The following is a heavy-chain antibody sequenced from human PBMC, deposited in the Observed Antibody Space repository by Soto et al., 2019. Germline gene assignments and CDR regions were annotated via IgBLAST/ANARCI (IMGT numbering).Heavy chain of an antibody. D-gene: IGHD2-2*01. CDR1: GFTFSNYS. CDR3: ADLSRYCTSSNCD. Sequence: DVRLLESGGGLVQPGGSLRLSCAASGFTFSNYSMSWVRQAPGKGLEWVSTIGTSASTYYGDSVRGRFTISRDNSRNTLYLQMNSLRAEDTAVYYCADLSRYCTSSNCDWGQGTLVTVSS. J-gene: IGHJ4*02. CDR2: IGTSAST. V-gene: IGHV3-23*01.